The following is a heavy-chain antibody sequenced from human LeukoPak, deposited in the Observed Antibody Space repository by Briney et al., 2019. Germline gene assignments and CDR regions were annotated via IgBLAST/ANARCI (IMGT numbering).Heavy chain of an antibody. CDR3: AREDSSSWYVGYFDY. J-gene: IGHJ4*02. CDR1: GYTFTSYA. CDR2: INAGNGNT. Sequence: ASVKVSCKASGYTFTSYAMHWVRQAPGQRLEWMGWINAGNGNTKYSQKFQGRVTITRDTSASTAYMELSSLRSEDMAVYYCAREDSSSWYVGYFDYWGQGTLVTVSS. D-gene: IGHD6-13*01. V-gene: IGHV1-3*01.